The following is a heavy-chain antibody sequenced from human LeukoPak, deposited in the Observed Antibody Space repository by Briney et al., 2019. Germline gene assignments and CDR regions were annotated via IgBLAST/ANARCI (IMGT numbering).Heavy chain of an antibody. CDR3: AKHSGSYFIYYVDS. J-gene: IGHJ4*02. D-gene: IGHD1-26*01. Sequence: GGSLRLSCAASGFTFSSYAMHWVRQAPGKGLEWVATISGSGYNTYYADSVKGRFTISRDNSANTLLLHMSSLRAEDTALYYCAKHSGSYFIYYVDSWGQGTLVTVSS. CDR2: ISGSGYNT. V-gene: IGHV3-23*01. CDR1: GFTFSSYA.